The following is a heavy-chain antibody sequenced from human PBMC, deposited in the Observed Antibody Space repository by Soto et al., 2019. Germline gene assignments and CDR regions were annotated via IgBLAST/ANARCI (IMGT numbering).Heavy chain of an antibody. V-gene: IGHV3-23*01. Sequence: EVQLLESGGNLVQPGGSLRLSCAASGFIFSNYAMSWVRQAPGKGLEWVALIRGSEDNTFYSDSVRGRFTISRDDSKNTLYLQMNSLRADDTAVYYCANDWTHFDYWGQGTLVTVSS. CDR3: ANDWTHFDY. D-gene: IGHD3-3*01. CDR2: IRGSEDNT. CDR1: GFIFSNYA. J-gene: IGHJ4*02.